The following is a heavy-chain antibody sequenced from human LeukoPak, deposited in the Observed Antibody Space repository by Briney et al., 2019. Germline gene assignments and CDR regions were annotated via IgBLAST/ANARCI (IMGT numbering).Heavy chain of an antibody. J-gene: IGHJ6*03. V-gene: IGHV1-69*13. CDR3: ARERGRVYGSGSPLRNHVGYMDV. D-gene: IGHD3-10*01. Sequence: SVKVSCKASGGAFSSYAISWVRQAPGQGLEWMGGIIPIFGTANYAQKFQGRVTITADESTSTAYMELSSLRSEDTAVYYCARERGRVYGSGSPLRNHVGYMDVWGKGTTVTVSS. CDR2: IIPIFGTA. CDR1: GGAFSSYA.